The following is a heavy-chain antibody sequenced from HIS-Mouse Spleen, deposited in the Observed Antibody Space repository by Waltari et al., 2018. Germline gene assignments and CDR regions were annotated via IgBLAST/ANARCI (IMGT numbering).Heavy chain of an antibody. CDR2: MNPNSGNT. D-gene: IGHD4-4*01. CDR1: GYTLTSYD. CDR3: ARGHDYSNYFDY. V-gene: IGHV1-8*01. Sequence: QVQLVQSGAAVKKPGAAVQVSCKDSGYTLTSYDINWVRQATGQGLEWMGWMNPNSGNTGYAQKFQGRVTMTRNTSISTAYMELSSLRSEDTAVYYCARGHDYSNYFDYWGQGTLVTVSS. J-gene: IGHJ4*02.